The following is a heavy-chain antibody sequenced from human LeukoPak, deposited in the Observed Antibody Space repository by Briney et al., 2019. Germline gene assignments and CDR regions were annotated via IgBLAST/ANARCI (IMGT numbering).Heavy chain of an antibody. CDR2: IYYSGST. J-gene: IGHJ5*02. CDR3: ARHGGDFGELPLNWFDP. Sequence: PSETLSLTCTVSGGSISSYYWSWIRQPPGKGLEWIGYIYYSGSTNYNPSLKSRVTISVDTSKNQFSLKLSSVTAADTAVYYCARHGGDFGELPLNWFDPWGQGTLVTVSS. D-gene: IGHD3-10*01. CDR1: GGSISSYY. V-gene: IGHV4-59*08.